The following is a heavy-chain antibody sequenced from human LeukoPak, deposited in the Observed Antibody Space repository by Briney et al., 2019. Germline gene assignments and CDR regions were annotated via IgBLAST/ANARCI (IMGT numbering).Heavy chain of an antibody. D-gene: IGHD1-26*01. CDR2: IYSGDST. Sequence: QPGGSLRLSCAASGFTVSSNYMSWVRQAPGKGLEWVSVIYSGDSTHYADSVKGRFTISRDNSKNTLYLQMTSLRAEDTAVYYCAREACGSYFYDWGQGTLVTVSS. CDR1: GFTVSSNY. V-gene: IGHV3-66*01. CDR3: AREACGSYFYD. J-gene: IGHJ4*02.